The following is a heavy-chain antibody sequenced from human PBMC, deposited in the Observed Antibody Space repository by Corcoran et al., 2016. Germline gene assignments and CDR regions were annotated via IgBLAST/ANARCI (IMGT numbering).Heavy chain of an antibody. CDR1: GFTFSSYA. CDR3: AKPIFGVVAQNDDY. V-gene: IGHV3-23*01. J-gene: IGHJ4*02. D-gene: IGHD3-3*01. Sequence: EVQLLESGGGLVQPGGSLRLSCAASGFTFSSYAMSWVRQAPGKGLEWVSAISGSGGSTYYADSVKARFTISRDNSKNTLYLQMNSLRAEDTAVYYCAKPIFGVVAQNDDYWGQGTLVTVSS. CDR2: ISGSGGST.